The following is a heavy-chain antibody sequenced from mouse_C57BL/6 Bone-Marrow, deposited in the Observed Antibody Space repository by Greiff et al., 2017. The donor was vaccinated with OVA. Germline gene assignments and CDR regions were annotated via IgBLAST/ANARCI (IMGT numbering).Heavy chain of an antibody. V-gene: IGHV5-16*01. CDR1: GFTFSDYY. D-gene: IGHD1-1*01. J-gene: IGHJ4*01. CDR3: ARGGYYGSSYVDYAMDY. CDR2: INYDGSST. Sequence: EVKLMESEGGLVQPGSSMKLSCTASGFTFSDYYMAWVRQVPEKGLEWVANINYDGSSTYYLDSLKSRFIISRDNAKNILYLQMSRLKSEDTATYYCARGGYYGSSYVDYAMDYWGQGTSVTVSS.